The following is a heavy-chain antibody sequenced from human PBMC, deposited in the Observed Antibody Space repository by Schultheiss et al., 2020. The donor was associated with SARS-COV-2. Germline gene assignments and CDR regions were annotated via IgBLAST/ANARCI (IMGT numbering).Heavy chain of an antibody. CDR1: GFSFSTSA. CDR3: AKEGDYGDYIGQIDY. D-gene: IGHD4-17*01. V-gene: IGHV3-30*04. Sequence: GGSLRLSCAASGFSFSTSAMHWVRQAPGKGLEWVAVISYDGSNKYYADSVKGRFTISRDNSKNTLYLQMNSLRAEDTAVYYCAKEGDYGDYIGQIDYWGQGTLVTVSS. CDR2: ISYDGSNK. J-gene: IGHJ4*02.